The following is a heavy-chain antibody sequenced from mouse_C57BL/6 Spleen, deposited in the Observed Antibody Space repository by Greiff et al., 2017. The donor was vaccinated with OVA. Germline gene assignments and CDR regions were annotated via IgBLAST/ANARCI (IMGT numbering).Heavy chain of an antibody. V-gene: IGHV2-2*01. CDR2: IWSGGST. D-gene: IGHD2-3*01. CDR3: ARKYDGYYWYFDV. J-gene: IGHJ1*03. Sequence: QVQLKESGPGLVQPSQSLSITCTVSGFSLTSYGVHWVRQSPGKGLEWLGVIWSGGSTDYNAAFISRLSISKDNSKSQVFFKMNSRQADDTAIYYCARKYDGYYWYFDVWGTGTTVTVSS. CDR1: GFSLTSYG.